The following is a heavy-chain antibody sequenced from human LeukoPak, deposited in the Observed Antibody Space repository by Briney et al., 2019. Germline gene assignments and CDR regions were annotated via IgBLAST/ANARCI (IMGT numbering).Heavy chain of an antibody. CDR2: IIPIFGTA. V-gene: IGHV1-69*06. CDR1: GGTFSSYA. Sequence: GASVKVSCKASGGTFSSYAISWVRQAPGQGLEWMGGIIPIFGTANYAQKFQGRVTITADKSTSTAYMELSSLRSEDTAVYYCARAYYYDSSGYYYPWGYWGQGTLVTVSS. J-gene: IGHJ4*02. CDR3: ARAYYYDSSGYYYPWGY. D-gene: IGHD3-22*01.